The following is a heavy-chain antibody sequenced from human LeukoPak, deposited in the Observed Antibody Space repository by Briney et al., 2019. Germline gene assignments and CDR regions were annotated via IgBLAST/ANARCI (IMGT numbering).Heavy chain of an antibody. CDR2: ISSSSSTI. Sequence: GGSLRLSCAASGFTFSSYSMNWVRQAPGKGLEWVSSISSSSSTIYYADSVKGRFTISRDNAKNSLYLQMNSLRAEDTAVYYCARARGYSSSSAHFDYWGQGTLVTVSS. V-gene: IGHV3-48*01. D-gene: IGHD6-6*01. CDR3: ARARGYSSSSAHFDY. CDR1: GFTFSSYS. J-gene: IGHJ4*02.